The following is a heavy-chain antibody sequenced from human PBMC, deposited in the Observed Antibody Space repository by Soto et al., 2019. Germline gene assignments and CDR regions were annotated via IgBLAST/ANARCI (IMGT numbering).Heavy chain of an antibody. CDR3: AREGALKPFSS. Sequence: GGSLRLSCEASGFTFRNSGMEWIRQAPGKGLEWVARIWYDGSSQYYADSVKGRFTISRDNAKNSVYLQMDSLSVEDTAVYYCAREGALKPFSSWGQGALVTVSS. V-gene: IGHV3-33*01. CDR2: IWYDGSSQ. J-gene: IGHJ5*02. CDR1: GFTFRNSG.